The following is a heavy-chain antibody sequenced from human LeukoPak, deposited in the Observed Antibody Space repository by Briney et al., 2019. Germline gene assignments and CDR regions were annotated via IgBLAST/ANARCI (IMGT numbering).Heavy chain of an antibody. D-gene: IGHD4-17*01. J-gene: IGHJ6*03. Sequence: PSETLSLTCTVSGGSMFSSYWSWLRQPPGKGLEWIGYIYDTGTTKYNPSLNSRVTISLDTSKKELYLRLTSVTAADTAVYYCARDDSGLYMDVWGKGTTVTISS. V-gene: IGHV4-59*01. CDR3: ARDDSGLYMDV. CDR1: GGSMFSSY. CDR2: IYDTGTT.